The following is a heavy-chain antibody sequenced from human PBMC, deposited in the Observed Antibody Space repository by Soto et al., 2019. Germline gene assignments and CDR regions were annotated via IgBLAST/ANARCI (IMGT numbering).Heavy chain of an antibody. J-gene: IGHJ4*02. CDR3: ARGYGYGDF. D-gene: IGHD5-12*01. V-gene: IGHV3-23*01. Sequence: PGGTLRLSCAVSGFSFRTYGFTWGRHAPAKGMERVCGGSGDSGVTHYADSVKGRFTISGGDSKNKVYLQMHSVRAEDTAVYYCARGYGYGDFWGQGTLVTVSS. CDR1: GFSFRTYG. CDR2: GSGDSGVT.